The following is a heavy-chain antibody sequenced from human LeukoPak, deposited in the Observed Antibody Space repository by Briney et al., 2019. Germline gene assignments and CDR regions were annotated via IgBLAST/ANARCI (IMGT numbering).Heavy chain of an antibody. D-gene: IGHD3-3*01. J-gene: IGHJ4*02. CDR3: ARDRADFWSGGFFDY. CDR1: GGTFSSYA. V-gene: IGHV1-69*13. CDR2: IFPIFGTA. Sequence: AASVKVSCKASGGTFSSYAISWVRQAPGQGLEWMGGIFPIFGTANYAQKFQGRVTITVDESTSTAYMELSSLRSEDTAVYYCARDRADFWSGGFFDYWGQGTLVTVSS.